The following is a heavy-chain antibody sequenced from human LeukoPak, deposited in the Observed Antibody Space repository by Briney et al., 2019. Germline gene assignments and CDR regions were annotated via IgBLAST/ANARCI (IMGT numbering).Heavy chain of an antibody. CDR3: ARDRYPYYDFWSGHPPDY. CDR2: INTNTGNP. J-gene: IGHJ4*02. CDR1: GYSFTNNY. Sequence: ASVKVSCKASGYSFTNNYIHWVRQAPGQGLEWMGWINTNTGNPTYAQGFTGRFVFSLDTSVSTAYLQISSLKAEDTAVYYCARDRYPYYDFWSGHPPDYWGQGTLVTVSS. V-gene: IGHV7-4-1*02. D-gene: IGHD3-3*01.